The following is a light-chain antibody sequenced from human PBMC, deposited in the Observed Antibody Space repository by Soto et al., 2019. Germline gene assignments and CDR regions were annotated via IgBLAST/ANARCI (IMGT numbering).Light chain of an antibody. CDR2: HAS. CDR1: QSISNW. J-gene: IGKJ1*01. CDR3: QQYNSYS. V-gene: IGKV1-5*01. Sequence: DIQMTQSPSSLSASVEDRVAITCRASQSISNWLAWYQQKPGTAPKVLIYHASNLQSGVPSRFSGSGSGTESTLTISSLQPDDVATYYCQQYNSYSFGQGTKVDI.